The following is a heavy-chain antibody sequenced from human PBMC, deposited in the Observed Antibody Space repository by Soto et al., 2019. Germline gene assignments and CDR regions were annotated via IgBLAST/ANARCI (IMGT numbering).Heavy chain of an antibody. CDR2: IYYSGST. CDR3: ARDRNYYDSSGYVLDY. D-gene: IGHD3-22*01. J-gene: IGHJ4*02. Sequence: SETLSLTCTVSGGSISSYYWSWIRQPPGKGLEWIGYIYYSGSTNYNPSLKSRVTISVDTSKNQFSLKLSSVTAADTAVYYCARDRNYYDSSGYVLDYWGQGTLVTVSS. CDR1: GGSISSYY. V-gene: IGHV4-59*01.